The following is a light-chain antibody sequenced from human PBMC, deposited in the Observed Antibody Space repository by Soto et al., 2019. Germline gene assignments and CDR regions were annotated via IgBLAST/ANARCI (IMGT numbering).Light chain of an antibody. CDR2: EVS. J-gene: IGLJ2*01. CDR3: SSYTTRNTVL. CDR1: SSDVGGYTY. Sequence: QSVLTQPASVSWSPGQSITISCTGTSSDVGGYTYVSWYQQHPGRAPKLMIYEVSNRPSGVSNRFSGSKSGNTASLTISGLQAEDEADYYCSSYTTRNTVLFGGGTKVTVL. V-gene: IGLV2-14*01.